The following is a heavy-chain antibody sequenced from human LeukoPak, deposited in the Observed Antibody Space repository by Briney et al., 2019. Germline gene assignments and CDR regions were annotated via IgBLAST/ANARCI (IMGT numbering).Heavy chain of an antibody. V-gene: IGHV1-69*13. J-gene: IGHJ4*02. D-gene: IGHD2-21*02. CDR3: ARVGAYCGGDCYSPFDY. CDR1: GGTFSSYA. CDR2: IIPIFGTA. Sequence: GASVKVSCKASGGTFSSYAISWVRQAPGQGLEWMGGIIPIFGTANYAQEFQGRVTITADESTSTAYMELSSLRSEDTAVYYCARVGAYCGGDCYSPFDYWGQGTLVTVSS.